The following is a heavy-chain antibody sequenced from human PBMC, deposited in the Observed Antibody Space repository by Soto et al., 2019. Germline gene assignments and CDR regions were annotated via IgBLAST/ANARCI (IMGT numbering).Heavy chain of an antibody. J-gene: IGHJ4*02. CDR1: GYAFTTYG. CDR2: ISAHNGNT. V-gene: IGHV1-18*01. CDR3: ARGRYGDY. D-gene: IGHD1-1*01. Sequence: QVHLVQSGAEVKKPGASVKVSCKGSGYAFTTYGITWVRQDPGQGLERMGWISAHNGNTNYAQKLQGRVTVTRDTSTSTAYMELRSLRSDDTAVYYCARGRYGDYWGQGALVTVSS.